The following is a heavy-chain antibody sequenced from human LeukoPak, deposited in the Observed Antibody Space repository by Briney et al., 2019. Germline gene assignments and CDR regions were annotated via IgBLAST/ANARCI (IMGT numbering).Heavy chain of an antibody. Sequence: ASVKVSCKASGYTFTSYGISWVRQAPGQRLEWMGWINAGNGNTKYSQKFQGRVTITRDTSASTSYMELSSLRSEDTAVYYCARDRCSGDNCYSALFDYWGQGTLVTVSS. CDR1: GYTFTSYG. CDR3: ARDRCSGDNCYSALFDY. J-gene: IGHJ4*02. V-gene: IGHV1-3*01. D-gene: IGHD2-15*01. CDR2: INAGNGNT.